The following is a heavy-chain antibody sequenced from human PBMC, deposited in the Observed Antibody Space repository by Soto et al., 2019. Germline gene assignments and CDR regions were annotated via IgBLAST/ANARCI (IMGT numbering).Heavy chain of an antibody. CDR3: ARGPYSSGWSPEDFNWFDP. V-gene: IGHV3-33*01. Sequence: GGSLRLSCAASGFTFSSYGMHWVRQAPGKGLEWVAVIWYDGSNKYYADSVKGRFTISRDNSKNTLYLQMNSLRAEDTAVYYCARGPYSSGWSPEDFNWFDPWGQGTLVTVSS. CDR1: GFTFSSYG. D-gene: IGHD6-19*01. J-gene: IGHJ5*02. CDR2: IWYDGSNK.